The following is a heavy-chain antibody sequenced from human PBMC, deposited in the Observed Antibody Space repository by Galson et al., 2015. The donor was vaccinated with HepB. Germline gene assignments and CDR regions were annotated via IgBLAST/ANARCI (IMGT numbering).Heavy chain of an antibody. CDR3: ARDRMITFGGVIVDYYYGMDV. Sequence: SVKVSCKVSGYTLTELSMHWVRQAPGQGLEWMGIINPSGGSTSYAQKFQGRVTMTRDTSTSTVYMELSSLRSEDTAVYYCARDRMITFGGVIVDYYYGMDVWGQGTTVTVSS. D-gene: IGHD3-16*02. J-gene: IGHJ6*02. V-gene: IGHV1-46*03. CDR1: GYTLTELS. CDR2: INPSGGST.